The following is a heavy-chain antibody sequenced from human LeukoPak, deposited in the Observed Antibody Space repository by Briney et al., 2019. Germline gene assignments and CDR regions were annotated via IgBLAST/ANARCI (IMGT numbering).Heavy chain of an antibody. CDR1: GGSISSYY. CDR3: ARDFGFWSGYSSFDH. D-gene: IGHD3-3*01. V-gene: IGHV4-38-2*02. J-gene: IGHJ4*02. CDR2: IYHSGST. Sequence: SETLSLTCTVSGGSISSYYWGWIRQPPGKGLEWIGSIYHSGSTYYNPSLKSRVTISVDTSKNQFSLKLSSVTAADTAVYYCARDFGFWSGYSSFDHWGQGTLVTVSS.